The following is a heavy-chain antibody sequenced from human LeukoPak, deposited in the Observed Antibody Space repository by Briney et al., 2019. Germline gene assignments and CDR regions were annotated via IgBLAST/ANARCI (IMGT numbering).Heavy chain of an antibody. Sequence: SETLSLTCTLSGRSISTYYWSRIRQPPGKGLEWIGYIYHSGSTNYNPSLKSRVTISVDTSKNQFSLKLSSVTAADTAVYYCARGGGYASPIGYWGQGALVTVSS. D-gene: IGHD5-12*01. V-gene: IGHV4-59*01. J-gene: IGHJ4*02. CDR1: GRSISTYY. CDR2: IYHSGST. CDR3: ARGGGYASPIGY.